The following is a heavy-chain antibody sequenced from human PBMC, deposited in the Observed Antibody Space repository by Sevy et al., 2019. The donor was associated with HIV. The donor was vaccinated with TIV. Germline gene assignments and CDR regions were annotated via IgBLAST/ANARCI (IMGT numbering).Heavy chain of an antibody. CDR3: TRARGSSDWDAFHI. D-gene: IGHD6-19*01. Sequence: ASVKVSCKASGYTFTNYYIHWVRQAPGQGLEWMGIINPSGGSTSYAQKFQGRVTMTRDTSTSTLYMELSSLRFDDTAVYYCTRARGSSDWDAFHIWGQGTMVTVSS. CDR2: INPSGGST. J-gene: IGHJ3*02. CDR1: GYTFTNYY. V-gene: IGHV1-46*03.